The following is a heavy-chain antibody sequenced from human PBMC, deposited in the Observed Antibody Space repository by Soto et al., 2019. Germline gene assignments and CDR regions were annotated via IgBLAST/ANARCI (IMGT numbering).Heavy chain of an antibody. D-gene: IGHD4-17*01. CDR3: ASPILSGDTESGY. V-gene: IGHV4-31*03. CDR2: IYYSGST. Sequence: SETLSLTCTVSGGSISSGGYYWSWIRQHPGKGLEWIGYIYYSGSTYYNPSLKSRVTISVDTSKNQFSLKLSSVTAADTAVYYCASPILSGDTESGYWGQGTLVTVSS. J-gene: IGHJ4*02. CDR1: GGSISSGGYY.